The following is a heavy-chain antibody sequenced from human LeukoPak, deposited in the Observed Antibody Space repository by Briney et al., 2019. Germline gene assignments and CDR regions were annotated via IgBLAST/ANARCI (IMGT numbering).Heavy chain of an antibody. D-gene: IGHD3-9*01. J-gene: IGHJ6*02. Sequence: GASVKVSCKVSGYTLTELSMHWVRQAPGKGLEWMGGLDPEDGETIYTQKFQGRVTMTEDTSTDTAYMELSSLRSEDTAVYYCARGGLLRYFDWLLSNYYGMDVWGQGTTVTVSS. CDR2: LDPEDGET. V-gene: IGHV1-24*01. CDR3: ARGGLLRYFDWLLSNYYGMDV. CDR1: GYTLTELS.